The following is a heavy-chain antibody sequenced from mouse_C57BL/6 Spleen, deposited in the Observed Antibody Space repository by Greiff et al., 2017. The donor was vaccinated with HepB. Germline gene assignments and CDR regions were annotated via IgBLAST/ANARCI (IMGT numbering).Heavy chain of an antibody. CDR2: IYPGDGDT. J-gene: IGHJ2*01. D-gene: IGHD2-10*01. Sequence: QVQLQQSGPELVKPGASVKISCKASGYAFSSSWMNWVKQRPGKGLEWIGRIYPGDGDTNYNGKFKGKATLTADKSSSTAYMQLSSLTSEDSAVYFCARAYYAPILYYFDYWGQGTTLTVSS. CDR1: GYAFSSSW. V-gene: IGHV1-82*01. CDR3: ARAYYAPILYYFDY.